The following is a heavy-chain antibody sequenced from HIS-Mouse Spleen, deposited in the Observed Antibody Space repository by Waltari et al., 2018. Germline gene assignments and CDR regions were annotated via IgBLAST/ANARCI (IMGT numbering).Heavy chain of an antibody. V-gene: IGHV4-39*07. J-gene: IGHJ2*01. CDR3: AREIPYSSSWYDWYFDL. Sequence: QLQLQESGPGLVKPSETLSLTCTVSGGSISSSSYYWGWIRQPPGKGLEWIGSLYYSGGPYYNPALKSRVTISVDTSKNQFSRKLSSVTAADTAVYYCAREIPYSSSWYDWYFDLWGRGTLVTVSS. CDR2: LYYSGGP. D-gene: IGHD6-13*01. CDR1: GGSISSSSYY.